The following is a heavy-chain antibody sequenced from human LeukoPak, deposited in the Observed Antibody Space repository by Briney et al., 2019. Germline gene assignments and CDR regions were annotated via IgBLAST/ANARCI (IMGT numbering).Heavy chain of an antibody. CDR3: ARITVTTGGVDY. Sequence: PSETLSLTCTVSGGSISSSSYYWGWIRQPPGKGLEWIGGIYHSGSTYYNPSLKSRVTISVDTSKNQFSLKLSSVTAADTAVYYCARITVTTGGVDYWGQGTLVTVSS. D-gene: IGHD4-17*01. V-gene: IGHV4-39*01. CDR1: GGSISSSSYY. J-gene: IGHJ4*02. CDR2: IYHSGST.